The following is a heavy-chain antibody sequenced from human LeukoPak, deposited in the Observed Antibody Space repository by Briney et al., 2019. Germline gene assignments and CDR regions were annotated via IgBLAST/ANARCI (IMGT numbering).Heavy chain of an antibody. CDR3: ARYYDIPGYYFDY. D-gene: IGHD3-9*01. Sequence: SETLSLTCTVSGGSISSSSYYWGWISQPPGKGLEWIGSIYYSGSTYYNPSLKSRVTISVDTSKNQFSLKLSSVTAADTAVYYCARYYDIPGYYFDYWGQGTLVTVSS. V-gene: IGHV4-39*01. CDR2: IYYSGST. J-gene: IGHJ4*02. CDR1: GGSISSSSYY.